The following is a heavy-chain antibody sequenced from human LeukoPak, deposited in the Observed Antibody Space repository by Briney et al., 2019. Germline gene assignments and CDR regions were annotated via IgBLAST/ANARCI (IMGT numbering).Heavy chain of an antibody. V-gene: IGHV3-21*01. CDR2: ISSGSSYI. D-gene: IGHD5-12*01. Sequence: GGSLRLSCAASRFIFSSYSMNWVRQAPGKGLEWVSSISSGSSYIYYADSVKGRFTISRDNAKNSLYLQMNSLSAEDTAVYYCAYTSGYDFSSYYYYMDVWGKGTTVTVSS. CDR1: RFIFSSYS. J-gene: IGHJ6*03. CDR3: AYTSGYDFSSYYYYMDV.